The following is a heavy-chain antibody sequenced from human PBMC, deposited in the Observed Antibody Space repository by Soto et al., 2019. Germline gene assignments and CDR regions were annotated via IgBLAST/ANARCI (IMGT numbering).Heavy chain of an antibody. V-gene: IGHV3-23*01. D-gene: IGHD2-2*01. CDR3: AKFSPYIVVVPAAPTFDY. CDR2: ISGSGGST. J-gene: IGHJ4*02. CDR1: GFTFSSYA. Sequence: GGSLRLSCAASGFTFSSYAMSWVRQAPGKGLEWVSAISGSGGSTYYADSGKGRFTISRDNSKNTLYLQMNSLRAEDTAVYYCAKFSPYIVVVPAAPTFDYWGQGTLVTVSS.